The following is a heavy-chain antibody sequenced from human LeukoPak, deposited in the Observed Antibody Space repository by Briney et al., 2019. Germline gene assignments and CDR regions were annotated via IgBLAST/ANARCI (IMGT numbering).Heavy chain of an antibody. Sequence: ASVKVSCKASRYTFTRYYMNWVRQAPGQGLEWMGMINPSGGSTSYAQKFQGRVTMTRDTSTSTVYMELNSLTSEDTALYYCARDRSPSARYFNYWGQGTLVTVSS. D-gene: IGHD2-15*01. CDR3: ARDRSPSARYFNY. J-gene: IGHJ4*02. CDR1: RYTFTRYY. V-gene: IGHV1-46*01. CDR2: INPSGGST.